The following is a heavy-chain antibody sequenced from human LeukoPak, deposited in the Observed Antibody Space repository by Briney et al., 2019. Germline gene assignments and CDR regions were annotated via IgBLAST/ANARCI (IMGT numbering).Heavy chain of an antibody. CDR3: ATQVPYRSSYYLNH. J-gene: IGHJ1*01. D-gene: IGHD2/OR15-2a*01. CDR1: GFGFGSYE. V-gene: IGHV3-48*03. CDR2: ISASGKNI. Sequence: PGRSLRLSCAASGFGFGSYEMTWVRQAPGKGLQWVSSISASGKNIYYADSVKGRFSLSRDNAQNSVSLQMNSLTAVDTAVYYCATQVPYRSSYYLNHWGQGTLVTVSS.